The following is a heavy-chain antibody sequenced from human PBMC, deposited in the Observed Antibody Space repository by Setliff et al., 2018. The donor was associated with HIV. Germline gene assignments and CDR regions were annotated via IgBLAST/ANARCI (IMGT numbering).Heavy chain of an antibody. J-gene: IGHJ5*02. CDR2: IFYTGST. CDR1: GGSISSSTYY. Sequence: PSETLSLTCSVSGGSISSSTYYWGWIRQPPGKGLEWIGDIFYTGSTCYNPSLKSRVAISVDTSENQFSLKLNSVTAADTAVYYCARRGRDGVFIMFATGFDPWGQGALVTVSS. CDR3: ARRGRDGVFIMFATGFDP. D-gene: IGHD2-8*01. V-gene: IGHV4-39*01.